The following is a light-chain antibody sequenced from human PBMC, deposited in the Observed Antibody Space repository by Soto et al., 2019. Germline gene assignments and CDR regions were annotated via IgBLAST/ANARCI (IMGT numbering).Light chain of an antibody. J-gene: IGKJ2*01. CDR1: QSLLHSNGYKY. V-gene: IGKV2-28*01. Sequence: DVVMTQSPLSLPVTPGEPASISCRSSQSLLHSNGYKYLDWYLQRPGQSPQLLIYLGSNRASGGPDRFSGSGAGTDFTLKISRVEAEDVGVYYCMQALQTPMYTFGQGTKLEIK. CDR3: MQALQTPMYT. CDR2: LGS.